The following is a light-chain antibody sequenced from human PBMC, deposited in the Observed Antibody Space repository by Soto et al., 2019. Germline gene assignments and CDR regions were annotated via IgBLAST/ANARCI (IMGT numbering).Light chain of an antibody. V-gene: IGKV1-5*01. J-gene: IGKJ1*01. Sequence: DIQMTQSPSTLAASVGDRVTITCRASQRISSWLAWYQQKPGKAPKLLIYDASSLESGVPSRFSGSGSGTEFTLTISSLQPDDFATYYCQQYNSFSVFGQGTKVEIK. CDR1: QRISSW. CDR2: DAS. CDR3: QQYNSFSV.